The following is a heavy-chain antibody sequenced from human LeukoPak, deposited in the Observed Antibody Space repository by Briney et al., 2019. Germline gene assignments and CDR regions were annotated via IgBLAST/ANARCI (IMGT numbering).Heavy chain of an antibody. CDR1: GFTLSIYW. Sequence: GGSLRLSCAASGFTLSIYWMSWVRQAPGKGLEWVATIKEDGNEKYYVDSVKGRLTISRDNAKNSLYLQMNSLSAEDTAVYYCARGESNAFDIWGQGTMVTVSS. V-gene: IGHV3-7*01. CDR2: IKEDGNEK. J-gene: IGHJ3*02. CDR3: ARGESNAFDI.